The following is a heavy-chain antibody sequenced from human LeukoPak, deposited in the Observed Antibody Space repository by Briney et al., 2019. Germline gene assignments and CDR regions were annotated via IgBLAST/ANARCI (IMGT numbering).Heavy chain of an antibody. CDR1: GDTFSSYA. CDR2: IIPIFGTA. D-gene: IGHD3-9*01. CDR3: ARAPPHYDILTGYLRGYFDY. V-gene: IGHV1-69*13. Sequence: SVKVSCKASGDTFSSYAISWVRQAPGQGLEWMGGIIPIFGTANYAQKFQGRVTITADESTSTAYMELSSLRSEDTAVYYCARAPPHYDILTGYLRGYFDYWGQGTLVTVSS. J-gene: IGHJ4*02.